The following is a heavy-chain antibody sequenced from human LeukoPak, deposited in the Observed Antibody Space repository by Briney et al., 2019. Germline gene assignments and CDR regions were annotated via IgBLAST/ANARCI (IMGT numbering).Heavy chain of an antibody. Sequence: PGGSLRLSCAASGFTVSTNYMNWVRQAPGKGLEWVSLIYSGGSTYYADSVKDRFTISRDNPKSTLYLQMNSLRAEDTAVYYCARRPGSDYNGMDVWGQGTTVTVSS. V-gene: IGHV3-66*01. D-gene: IGHD1-14*01. CDR1: GFTVSTNY. CDR3: ARRPGSDYNGMDV. CDR2: IYSGGST. J-gene: IGHJ6*02.